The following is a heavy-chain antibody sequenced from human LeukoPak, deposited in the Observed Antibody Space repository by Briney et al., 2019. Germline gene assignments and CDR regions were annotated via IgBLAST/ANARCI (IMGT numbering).Heavy chain of an antibody. CDR2: IWYDGSNK. Sequence: QAGGSLRLSCAASGFTFSSYGMHWVRQAPGKVLEWVAVIWYDGSNKYYADSVKGRFTISRDNAKNSLYLQMNSLRAEDTAVYYCARGPRGASSGWETNWGQGTLVTVSS. CDR3: ARGPRGASSGWETN. J-gene: IGHJ4*02. D-gene: IGHD6-19*01. CDR1: GFTFSSYG. V-gene: IGHV3-33*01.